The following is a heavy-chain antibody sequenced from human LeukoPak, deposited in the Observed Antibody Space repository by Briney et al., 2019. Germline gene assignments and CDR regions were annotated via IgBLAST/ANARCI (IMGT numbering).Heavy chain of an antibody. CDR3: AKDRYYDSSGYYFVSVPLFDY. CDR2: ISGSGGST. Sequence: PGGSLRLSCAASGFTFSSYAMSWVRQAPGKGLEWVSAISGSGGSTYYADSVKGRFTISRDNSKNTLYLQMNSLRAEDTAVYYCAKDRYYDSSGYYFVSVPLFDYWGQGTLVTVSS. CDR1: GFTFSSYA. D-gene: IGHD3-22*01. V-gene: IGHV3-23*01. J-gene: IGHJ4*02.